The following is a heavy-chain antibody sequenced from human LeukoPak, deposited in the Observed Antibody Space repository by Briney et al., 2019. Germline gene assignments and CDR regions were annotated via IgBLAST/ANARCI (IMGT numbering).Heavy chain of an antibody. CDR3: ARDLGGTTRGGGVDY. D-gene: IGHD1-1*01. Sequence: ASVKVSCKASGYTFTGHYMHWVRQAPGQGLEWMGWINPNSGGTNYAQKFQGRVTMTRDTSISTAYMELSRLRSGDTAVYYCARDLGGTTRGGGVDYWGQGTLVTVSS. CDR1: GYTFTGHY. V-gene: IGHV1-2*02. CDR2: INPNSGGT. J-gene: IGHJ4*02.